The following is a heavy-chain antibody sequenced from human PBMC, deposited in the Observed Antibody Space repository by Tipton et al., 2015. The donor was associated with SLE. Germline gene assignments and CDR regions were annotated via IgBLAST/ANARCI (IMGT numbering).Heavy chain of an antibody. CDR3: ARDSAGDYDFWSGPDGMDV. V-gene: IGHV3-21*01. CDR1: GFTFSSYS. Sequence: GSLRLSCAASGFTFSSYSTNWFRQAPGKGLEWFSSISSSSSYIYYADSVKGRFTISRDNAQNSLYLQMNSLGAEDTAVYYCARDSAGDYDFWSGPDGMDVWGQGTTVTVSS. J-gene: IGHJ6*02. CDR2: ISSSSSYI. D-gene: IGHD3-3*01.